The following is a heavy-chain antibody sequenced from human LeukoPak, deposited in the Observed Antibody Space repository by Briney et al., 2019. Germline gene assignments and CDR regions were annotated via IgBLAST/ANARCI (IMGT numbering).Heavy chain of an antibody. V-gene: IGHV4-39*07. CDR3: ARDKGYCSGGSCPSRMDV. D-gene: IGHD2-15*01. J-gene: IGHJ6*02. CDR2: IYFNGNT. CDR1: GGSITSSNYY. Sequence: SEILSLTCTVSGGSITSSNYYWGWIRQPPGKGLEWFGSIYFNGNTYYNPSLKSRVTISVNTSKNQFSLKLSSVTAADTAVYYCARDKGYCSGGSCPSRMDVWGQGTTVTVSS.